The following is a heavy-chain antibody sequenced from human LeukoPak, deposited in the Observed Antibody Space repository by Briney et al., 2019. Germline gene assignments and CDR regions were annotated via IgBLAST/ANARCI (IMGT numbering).Heavy chain of an antibody. CDR3: AKDNAWNYGSYFDY. CDR2: ISAGGDST. CDR1: EFTFSNFA. J-gene: IGHJ4*02. D-gene: IGHD1-7*01. Sequence: PGGSLRLSCAASEFTFSNFAMTWVRQAPGKGLQWVSTISAGGDSTYYADSVKGRFTISRDNSKNTVYLQMHSLRAEDTALYYCAKDNAWNYGSYFDYWGQGTLVTVSS. V-gene: IGHV3-23*01.